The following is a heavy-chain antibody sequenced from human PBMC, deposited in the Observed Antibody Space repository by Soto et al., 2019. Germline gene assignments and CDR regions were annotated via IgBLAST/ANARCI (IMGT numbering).Heavy chain of an antibody. CDR1: GFSLSNARMG. CDR2: IFSNDEK. V-gene: IGHV2-26*01. J-gene: IGHJ6*02. D-gene: IGHD3-3*01. CDR3: AWHLRFLEWLPPDYYYGMDV. Sequence: SGPTLVNPTETLTLTCTVSGFSLSNARMGVSWIRQPPGKALEWLAHIFSNDEKSYSTSLKSRLTISKDTSKSQVVLTMTNMDPVDTATYYCAWHLRFLEWLPPDYYYGMDVWGQGTTVTVSS.